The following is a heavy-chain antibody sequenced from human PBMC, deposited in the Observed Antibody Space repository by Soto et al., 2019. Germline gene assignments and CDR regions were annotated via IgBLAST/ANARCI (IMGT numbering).Heavy chain of an antibody. CDR2: ISGTGDST. CDR1: GFTFSNYA. D-gene: IGHD3-9*01. CDR3: AKRLWDQGILPYYFDY. V-gene: IGHV3-23*01. Sequence: GGSLRLSCAASGFTFSNYAMNWVRQAPGKGLEWVSTISGTGDSTYYANSVKGRFTISRDNSKNTLYLQMNSLRAEDTAVYYCAKRLWDQGILPYYFDYWGQGTLVTVSS. J-gene: IGHJ4*02.